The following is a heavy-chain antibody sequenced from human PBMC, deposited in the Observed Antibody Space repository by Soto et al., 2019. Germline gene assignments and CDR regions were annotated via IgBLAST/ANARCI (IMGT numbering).Heavy chain of an antibody. CDR3: ARGYCSSTSCYIWDNWFDP. V-gene: IGHV4-59*01. J-gene: IGHJ5*02. Sequence: QVQLQESGPGLVKPSETLSLTCTVSGGSISSYYWSWIRQPPGKGLEWIGYIYYSGRNNYTPSLKSRVTISVDTSKNQFSLKLSSVTTADTAVYYCARGYCSSTSCYIWDNWFDPWGQGTLVTVSS. CDR1: GGSISSYY. D-gene: IGHD2-2*02. CDR2: IYYSGRN.